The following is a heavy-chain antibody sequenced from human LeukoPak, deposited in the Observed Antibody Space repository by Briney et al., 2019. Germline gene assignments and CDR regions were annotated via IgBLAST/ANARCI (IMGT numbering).Heavy chain of an antibody. J-gene: IGHJ4*02. CDR2: IKQDGSEK. D-gene: IGHD6-19*01. CDR3: ARYSSGWYPNIYFDY. CDR1: GFTFSSYW. Sequence: GGSLRLSCAASGFTFSSYWMSWVRQAAGKGLEWVANIKQDGSEKYYVDSVKGRFTISRDNAKNSLYLQMNSLRAEDTAVYYCARYSSGWYPNIYFDYWGQGTLVTVSS. V-gene: IGHV3-7*03.